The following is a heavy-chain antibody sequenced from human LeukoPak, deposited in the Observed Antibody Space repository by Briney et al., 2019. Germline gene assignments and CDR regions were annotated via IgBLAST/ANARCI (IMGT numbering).Heavy chain of an antibody. CDR3: ARGYSKVDY. Sequence: SETLSLTCTVSGGSISSYYWSWIRQPPGKGLEWIGYIYYSGSTNYNPSPKSRVTISVDTSKNQFSLKLSSVTAADTAVYYCARGYSKVDYWGQGTLVTVSS. CDR2: IYYSGST. V-gene: IGHV4-59*01. D-gene: IGHD4-11*01. J-gene: IGHJ4*02. CDR1: GGSISSYY.